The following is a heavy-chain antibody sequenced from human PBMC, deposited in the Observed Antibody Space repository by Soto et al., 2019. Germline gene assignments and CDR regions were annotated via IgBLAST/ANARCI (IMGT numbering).Heavy chain of an antibody. J-gene: IGHJ5*02. CDR1: GFTFSSYA. V-gene: IGHV3-23*01. CDR2: ISGSGGST. D-gene: IGHD3-10*01. CDR3: AKHLWYGESVFDP. Sequence: PGGSLRLSCAASGFTFSSYAMSWVRQAPGKGLEWVSAISGSGGSTYYADSVKGRFTISRDNSKNTLYLQMDSLRVEDTAAYYCAKHLWYGESVFDPWGQGTLVTVS.